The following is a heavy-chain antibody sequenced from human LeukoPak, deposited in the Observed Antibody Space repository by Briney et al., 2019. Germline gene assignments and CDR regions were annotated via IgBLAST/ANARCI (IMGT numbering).Heavy chain of an antibody. CDR2: INSDGGST. CDR3: ARDGSSSATLDY. V-gene: IGHV3-74*01. CDR1: GFTFSSYW. Sequence: GGSLRLSCAASGFTFSSYWMHWVRQAPGKGLVWVSRINSDGGSTSYADSVKGRFTISRDNAKNTLYLQMNSLRAEDTAVYYCARDGSSSATLDYWGQGTLVTVSS. J-gene: IGHJ4*02. D-gene: IGHD6-6*01.